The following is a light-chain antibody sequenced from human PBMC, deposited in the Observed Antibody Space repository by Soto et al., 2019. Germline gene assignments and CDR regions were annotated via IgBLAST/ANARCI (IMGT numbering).Light chain of an antibody. CDR2: RAS. CDR1: QIISTW. Sequence: DIPLTQSPSSLSASVGDRVTITCRASQIISTWLAWYQQKSGEAPKLLIYRASNLVSGVPSRFSGSGSGTEFTLTISGLQPDDLSIYYCQHYETYSGTFGPGTKVDL. V-gene: IGKV1-5*03. CDR3: QHYETYSGT. J-gene: IGKJ3*01.